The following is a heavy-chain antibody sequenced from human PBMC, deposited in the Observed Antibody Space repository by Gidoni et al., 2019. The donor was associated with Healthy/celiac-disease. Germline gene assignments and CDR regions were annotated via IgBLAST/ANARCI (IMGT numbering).Heavy chain of an antibody. CDR3: ARVFISDDSSVNYFDY. V-gene: IGHV1-46*01. CDR2: INPSGCST. Sequence: QVQLVQSGAEGKKPGASVKVSCKASGNTFTSYYMHWVRQSPGQGLEWMGIINPSGCSTSYAQKFQGRVTMTRDTSTSTVYMELSSLRSEDTAVYYCARVFISDDSSVNYFDYWGQGTLVTVSS. D-gene: IGHD3-22*01. J-gene: IGHJ4*02. CDR1: GNTFTSYY.